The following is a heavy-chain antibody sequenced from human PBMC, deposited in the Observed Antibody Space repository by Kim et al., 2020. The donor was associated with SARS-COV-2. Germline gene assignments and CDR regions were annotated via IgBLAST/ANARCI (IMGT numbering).Heavy chain of an antibody. CDR3: SSRNITRLATGAFDT. D-gene: IGHD3-10*01. J-gene: IGHJ3*02. V-gene: IGHV4-59*01. CDR1: GVSISSYY. Sequence: SETLSLTCTVSGVSISSYYWSWIRQPPGKGLEWIGYIYYSGSTNYNPSLKSRVTISVDTSKNHFSLKLISVTAADTAVYYCSSRNITRLATGAFDTWGQG. CDR2: IYYSGST.